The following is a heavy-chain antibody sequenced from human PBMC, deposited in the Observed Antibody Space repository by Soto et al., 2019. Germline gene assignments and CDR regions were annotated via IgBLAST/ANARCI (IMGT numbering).Heavy chain of an antibody. CDR1: GFTFSSSA. V-gene: IGHV3-23*01. CDR2: LTGSGGTT. J-gene: IGHJ4*02. D-gene: IGHD1-7*01. Sequence: HPGVSLRLSCAASGFTFSSSAMNWVRQVPGKGLEWVSGLTGSGGTTNYADSVKGRFTISRDNSRNTLYLQMNSLRAEDTAVYYCAKGLRNYVRHPFDHWAQGTLVNVSS. CDR3: AKGLRNYVRHPFDH.